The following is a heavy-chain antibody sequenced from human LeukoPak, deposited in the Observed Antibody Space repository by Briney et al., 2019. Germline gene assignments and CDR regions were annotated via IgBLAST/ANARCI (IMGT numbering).Heavy chain of an antibody. D-gene: IGHD2-2*01. J-gene: IGHJ6*03. V-gene: IGHV3-7*01. CDR3: ASVPAATDYYYYYMDV. CDR1: GFTFSSYW. CDR2: IKQDGSEK. Sequence: GGSLRLSCAASGFTFSSYWMSWVRQAPGKGLEWVANIKQDGSEKYHVDSVKGRFTISRDNAKNSLYLQMNSLRAEDTAVYYCASVPAATDYYYYYMDVWGKGTTVTVSS.